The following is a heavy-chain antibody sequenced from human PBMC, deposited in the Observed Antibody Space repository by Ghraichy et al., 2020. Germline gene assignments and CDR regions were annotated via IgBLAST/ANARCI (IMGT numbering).Heavy chain of an antibody. Sequence: SQTLSLTCSVSGGSMTSYYWSWLRQSPGKRLEWIGHIYYSGSTNYNPSLRSRAAISVDTSKKQFSLRLTSVTTADTAIYYCARTGDVDARALDYYAFDYWGQGLQVVVSS. CDR2: IYYSGST. J-gene: IGHJ4*02. D-gene: IGHD1-26*01. V-gene: IGHV4-59*01. CDR3: ARTGDVDARALDYYAFDY. CDR1: GGSMTSYY.